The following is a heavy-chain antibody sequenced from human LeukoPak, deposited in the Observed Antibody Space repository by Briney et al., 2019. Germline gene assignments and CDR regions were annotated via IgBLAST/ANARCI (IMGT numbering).Heavy chain of an antibody. J-gene: IGHJ4*02. CDR3: ALIPYYDILTGSAYYFDY. CDR1: GFTVSRNY. D-gene: IGHD3-9*01. CDR2: ISSSNSYL. V-gene: IGHV3-21*01. Sequence: GGSLRLSCAASGFTVSRNYMSWVRQAPGKGLEWVSSISSSNSYLYYADSVRGRFTISRDNAKNSLYLQMNSLRAEDTAVYYCALIPYYDILTGSAYYFDYWGQGTLVTVSS.